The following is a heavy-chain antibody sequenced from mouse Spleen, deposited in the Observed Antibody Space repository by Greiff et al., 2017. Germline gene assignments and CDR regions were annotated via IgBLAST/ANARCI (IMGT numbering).Heavy chain of an antibody. J-gene: IGHJ2*01. CDR3: ARSGYYSYEDY. CDR2: IYPSDSET. CDR1: GYTFTSYW. Sequence: VQLQQPGAELVRPGSSVKLSCKASGYTFTSYWMDWVKQRPGQGLEWIGNIYPSDSETHYNQKFKDKATFTVDKSSSTAYMQLSSLTSEDSAVYYCARSGYYSYEDYWGQGTTLTVSS. D-gene: IGHD2-12*01. V-gene: IGHV1-61*01.